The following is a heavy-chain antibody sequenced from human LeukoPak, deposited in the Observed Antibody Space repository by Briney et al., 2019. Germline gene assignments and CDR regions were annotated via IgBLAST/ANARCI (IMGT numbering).Heavy chain of an antibody. CDR2: MNPNSGNT. CDR3: ARDPGDGYNLDY. D-gene: IGHD5-24*01. V-gene: IGHV1-8*01. J-gene: IGHJ4*02. CDR1: GYTFTSYD. Sequence: ASVKVSCKASGYTFTSYDINWVRQATGQGLEWMGWMNPNSGNTGYAQKFQGRVTMTRNTSISTAYMELSSLRSKDTAVYYCARDPGDGYNLDYWGQGTLVTVSS.